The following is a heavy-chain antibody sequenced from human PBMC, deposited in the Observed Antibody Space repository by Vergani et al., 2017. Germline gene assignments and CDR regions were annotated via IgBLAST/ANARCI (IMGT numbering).Heavy chain of an antibody. D-gene: IGHD2-21*01. CDR3: VREGSYCGSTTCRNPSYVYYYHMDV. V-gene: IGHV3-33*01. CDR1: GFTFSTYA. Sequence: QVQLVESGGGVVQPGRSLRLSCTSSGFTFSTYAMHWVRQAPGKGLEWVAIIYYDGSKKYYADSVKGRFTISRDNSRNTLDLLMSSLRAEDTAIYYCVREGSYCGSTTCRNPSYVYYYHMDVWGXGP. J-gene: IGHJ6*03. CDR2: IYYDGSKK.